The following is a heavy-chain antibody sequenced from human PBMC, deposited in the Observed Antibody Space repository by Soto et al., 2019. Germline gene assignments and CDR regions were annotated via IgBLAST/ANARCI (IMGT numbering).Heavy chain of an antibody. D-gene: IGHD3-3*01. CDR1: GYTFTSYG. V-gene: IGHV1-18*01. CDR3: VRDSRITIFGVALVDAFDI. Sequence: ASVKVSCKASGYTFTSYGISWVRQAPGQGLEWMGLISAYNCNTNYAQMLQGRVTMTTDTSTSTAYMELRSLRSDDTAVYYCVRDSRITIFGVALVDAFDIWGQGTMVTVSS. CDR2: ISAYNCNT. J-gene: IGHJ3*02.